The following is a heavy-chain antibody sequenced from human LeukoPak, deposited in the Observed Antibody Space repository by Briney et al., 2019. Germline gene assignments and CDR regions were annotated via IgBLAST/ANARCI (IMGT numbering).Heavy chain of an antibody. V-gene: IGHV4-38-2*02. CDR1: GYSISSGYY. CDR2: IYHSGST. D-gene: IGHD3-22*01. J-gene: IGHJ4*02. CDR3: ARGDYYDSSACDY. Sequence: SETLSLTCTVSGYSISSGYYWGWIRQPPGKGLEWIGSIYHSGSTYYNPSLKSRVTISVDTSKNQFSLKLSSVTAADTAVYYCARGDYYDSSACDYWGQGTLVTVSS.